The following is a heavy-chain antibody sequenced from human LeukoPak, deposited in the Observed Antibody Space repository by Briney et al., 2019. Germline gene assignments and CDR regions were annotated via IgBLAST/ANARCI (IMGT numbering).Heavy chain of an antibody. D-gene: IGHD3-3*01. J-gene: IGHJ4*02. Sequence: ASVKVSCKASGYTFTSYYMHWVRQAPGQGLEWMGIINPSGCSTSYAQKFQGRVTMTRDMSTSTVYMELSSLRSEDTAVYYCARDLTPSDFWSGYYICPLDYWGQGTLVTVSS. CDR2: INPSGCST. V-gene: IGHV1-46*01. CDR3: ARDLTPSDFWSGYYICPLDY. CDR1: GYTFTSYY.